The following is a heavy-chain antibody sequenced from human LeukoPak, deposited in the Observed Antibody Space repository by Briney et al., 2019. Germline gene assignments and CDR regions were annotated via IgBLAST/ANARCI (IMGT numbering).Heavy chain of an antibody. CDR3: ARARQQLPLDC. J-gene: IGHJ4*02. Sequence: ASVKVSCKASGYTFTSYGISWVRQTPGQGLEWMGWISAYNGNTNYAQKLQGRVTMTTDTSTSTAYMELRSLRSDDTAVYCCARARQQLPLDCWGQGTLVTVSS. V-gene: IGHV1-18*01. CDR2: ISAYNGNT. CDR1: GYTFTSYG. D-gene: IGHD6-13*01.